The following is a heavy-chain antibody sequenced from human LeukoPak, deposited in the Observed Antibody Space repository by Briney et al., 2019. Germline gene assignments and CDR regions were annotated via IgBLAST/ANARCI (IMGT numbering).Heavy chain of an antibody. V-gene: IGHV4-59*08. CDR3: ARHRTAPRGFGNFDC. CDR2: IYYSGST. J-gene: IGHJ4*02. CDR1: GGSISSYY. Sequence: SETLSLTCTVSGGSISSYYWSWIRQPPGKGLEWIGYIYYSGSTNYNPSLKSRVAISVDTSKNQFSLKLSSVTAADTAVYYCARHRTAPRGFGNFDCWGQGTLVTVSS. D-gene: IGHD3-3*01.